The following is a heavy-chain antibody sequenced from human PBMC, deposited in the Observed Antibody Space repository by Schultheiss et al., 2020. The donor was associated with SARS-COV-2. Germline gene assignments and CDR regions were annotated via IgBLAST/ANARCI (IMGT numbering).Heavy chain of an antibody. J-gene: IGHJ4*02. D-gene: IGHD3-10*01. CDR3: AKRPYGSGSYPDY. Sequence: GGSLRLSCAASGFTFSSYWMSWVRQAPGKGLEWVAVISYDGSNKYYADSVKGRFTISRDNSKNTLYLQMNSLRAEDTAVYYCAKRPYGSGSYPDYWGQGTLVTVSS. CDR1: GFTFSSYW. V-gene: IGHV3-30*18. CDR2: ISYDGSNK.